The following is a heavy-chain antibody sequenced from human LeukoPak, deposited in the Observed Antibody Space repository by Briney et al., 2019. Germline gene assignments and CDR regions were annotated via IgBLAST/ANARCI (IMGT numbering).Heavy chain of an antibody. CDR1: GGSVSHSNW. Sequence: PSGTLSLTCAVSGGSVSHSNWWTWVRPSPGKGLEWIGEVHPSEGTNYNPSLKSRVTISLDKSKNQFSLELNSVAAADTAVYYCASPSYYYDSSGYSYWGQGTLVTVSS. V-gene: IGHV4-4*02. CDR2: VHPSEGT. CDR3: ASPSYYYDSSGYSY. D-gene: IGHD3-22*01. J-gene: IGHJ4*02.